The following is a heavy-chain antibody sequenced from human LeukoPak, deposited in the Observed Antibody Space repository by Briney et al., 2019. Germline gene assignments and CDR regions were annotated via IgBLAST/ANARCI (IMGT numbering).Heavy chain of an antibody. Sequence: PSETLSLTCTVSGGSISSYYWSWIRQHPGKGLEWIGNIFYSGSTYYNPSLKSRVNISVDTSKNQFSLKLSSVTAADTAVYYCARVWLRAFDYWGQGTLVTVSS. CDR1: GGSISSYY. V-gene: IGHV4-59*06. D-gene: IGHD3-22*01. CDR3: ARVWLRAFDY. J-gene: IGHJ4*02. CDR2: IFYSGST.